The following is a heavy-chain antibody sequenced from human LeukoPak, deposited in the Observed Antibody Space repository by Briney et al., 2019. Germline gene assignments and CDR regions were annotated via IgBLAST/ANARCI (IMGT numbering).Heavy chain of an antibody. CDR2: ISGGGDTT. J-gene: IGHJ4*02. D-gene: IGHD2-15*01. CDR1: GFTFRSYA. CDR3: AKPKDDGGNFDY. V-gene: IGHV3-23*01. Sequence: GGSLRLSCAASGFTFRSYAMSWVRQAPGKGLEWVSAISGGGDTTYYADSVKGRFTISRDNSKNTLYMQMNGLRAEDTALYYCAKPKDDGGNFDYWGQGTLVTVSS.